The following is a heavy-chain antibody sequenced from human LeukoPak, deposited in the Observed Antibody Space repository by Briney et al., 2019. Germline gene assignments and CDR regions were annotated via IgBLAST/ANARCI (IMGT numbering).Heavy chain of an antibody. J-gene: IGHJ4*02. Sequence: GGSLRLSCETAGFTFSSYVMHWVRRTPGKGLVWVSRISHDGIISYADSVKGRFTISRDNAKNTLTLQMNSLRVEDTAVYFCARDWVYKIDYWGRGTLITVSS. CDR2: ISHDGII. CDR3: ARDWVYKIDY. V-gene: IGHV3-74*01. D-gene: IGHD5-24*01. CDR1: GFTFSSYV.